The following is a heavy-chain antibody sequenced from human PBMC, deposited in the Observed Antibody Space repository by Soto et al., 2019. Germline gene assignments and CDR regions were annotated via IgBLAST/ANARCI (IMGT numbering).Heavy chain of an antibody. CDR2: ISSSSSTI. J-gene: IGHJ6*02. D-gene: IGHD3-3*01. CDR1: GFTFSSYS. Sequence: GGSLRLSCAASGFTFSSYSMNWVRQAPGKGLEWVSYISSSSSTIYYADSVKGRFTISRDNAKNSLYLQMNSLRDEDTVVYYCARDRITIFGSYYYYGMDVWGQGTTVTVSS. V-gene: IGHV3-48*02. CDR3: ARDRITIFGSYYYYGMDV.